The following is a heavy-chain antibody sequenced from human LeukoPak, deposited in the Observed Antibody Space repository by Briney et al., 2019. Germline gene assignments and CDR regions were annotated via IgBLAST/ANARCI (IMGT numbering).Heavy chain of an antibody. CDR1: GYTFTGYY. V-gene: IGHV1-2*02. D-gene: IGHD6-19*01. CDR3: ARGSSGRNNYFDY. Sequence: ASVKVSCKAPGYTFTGYYMHWVRQAPGQGLEWMGWINPNSGGTNYAQKFQGRVTMTRDTSISTAYMELSRLRSDDTAVYYCARGSSGRNNYFDYWGQGTLVTVSS. CDR2: INPNSGGT. J-gene: IGHJ4*02.